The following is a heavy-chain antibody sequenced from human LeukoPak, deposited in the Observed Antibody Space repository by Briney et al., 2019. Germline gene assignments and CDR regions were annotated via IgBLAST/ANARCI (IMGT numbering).Heavy chain of an antibody. Sequence: PSETLSLTCTVSGGSISSYYWSWIRQPAGKGLEWIGRIYTSGSTNYNSSLKSRVTMSVDTSKNQFSLKLSSVTAADTAVYYCASSYYDSSGYPTLHFDYWGQGTLVTVSS. CDR2: IYTSGST. J-gene: IGHJ4*02. D-gene: IGHD3-22*01. CDR1: GGSISSYY. CDR3: ASSYYDSSGYPTLHFDY. V-gene: IGHV4-4*07.